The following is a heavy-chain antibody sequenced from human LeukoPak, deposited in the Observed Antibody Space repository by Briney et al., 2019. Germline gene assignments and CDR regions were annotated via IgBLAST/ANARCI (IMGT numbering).Heavy chain of an antibody. CDR3: AKEGSSSWYRWFDP. D-gene: IGHD6-13*01. CDR2: ISGSGGST. V-gene: IGHV3-23*01. Sequence: GGSLRLSCAASGFTFNSYAMSWVRQAPGKGLEWVSAISGSGGSTYYADSVKGRFTISGDNSKNTLYLQMNSLRAEDTAVYYCAKEGSSSWYRWFDPWGQGTLVTVSS. CDR1: GFTFNSYA. J-gene: IGHJ5*02.